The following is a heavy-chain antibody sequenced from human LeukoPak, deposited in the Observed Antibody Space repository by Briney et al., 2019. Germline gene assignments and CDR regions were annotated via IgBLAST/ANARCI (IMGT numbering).Heavy chain of an antibody. J-gene: IGHJ6*02. V-gene: IGHV3-30*19. D-gene: IGHD3-10*01. CDR3: ARARYYGSGSSPDYGMDV. Sequence: PGGSLRLSCAASGFTFSSYGMHWVRQAPGKVLEWVAVISYDGRNKYYADSVKGRFTISRDNSKNTLYLQMNSLRAEDTAVYYCARARYYGSGSSPDYGMDVWGQGTTVTVSS. CDR2: ISYDGRNK. CDR1: GFTFSSYG.